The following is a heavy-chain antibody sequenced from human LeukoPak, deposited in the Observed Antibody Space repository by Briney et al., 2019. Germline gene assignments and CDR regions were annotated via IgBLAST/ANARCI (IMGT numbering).Heavy chain of an antibody. D-gene: IGHD1-14*01. CDR1: GFTFSNAW. V-gene: IGHV3-15*01. Sequence: GESLRLSCAASGFTFSNAWLSWVRQAPGKGLEWVGRLKSKTDGGTTDYAAPVKGRFTVSRDDSKNTLYLQMNSLKTEDTGVYYCTTALVSGTTTLYWGLGTLVTVSS. CDR3: TTALVSGTTTLY. CDR2: LKSKTDGGTT. J-gene: IGHJ4*02.